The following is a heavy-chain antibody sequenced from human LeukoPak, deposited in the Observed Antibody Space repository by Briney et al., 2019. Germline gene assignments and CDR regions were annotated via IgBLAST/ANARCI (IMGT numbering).Heavy chain of an antibody. D-gene: IGHD3-3*01. CDR3: AKDFLEGGSDFWSGYYKRYDYYYYYMDV. CDR1: GFTFSSYG. CDR2: IRYDGSNK. Sequence: PGGSLRLSCAASGFTFSSYGMHWVRQAPGKGLEWVAFIRYDGSNKYYADSVKGRFTISRDNSKNTLYLQMNSLRAEDTAVYYCAKDFLEGGSDFWSGYYKRYDYYYYYMDVWGNGTTVTVSS. V-gene: IGHV3-30*02. J-gene: IGHJ6*03.